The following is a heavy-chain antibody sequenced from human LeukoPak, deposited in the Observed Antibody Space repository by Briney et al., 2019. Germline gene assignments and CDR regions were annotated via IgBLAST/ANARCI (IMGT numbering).Heavy chain of an antibody. CDR3: ARNTRSTEYYYGSGSYYSYYFDY. D-gene: IGHD3-10*01. V-gene: IGHV3-20*04. CDR2: INWNGGST. J-gene: IGHJ4*02. Sequence: GSLRLSSAASSCTFDDYGMSWVRQAPGKGLKWVSGINWNGGSTGYADSVKGRFTISRDNAKNSLYLHMNSLRAEHTALYYCARNTRSTEYYYGSGSYYSYYFDYWGQGTLVTVSS. CDR1: SCTFDDYG.